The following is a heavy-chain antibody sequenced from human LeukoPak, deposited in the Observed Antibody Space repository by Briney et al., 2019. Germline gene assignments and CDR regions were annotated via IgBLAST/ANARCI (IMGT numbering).Heavy chain of an antibody. CDR3: AELGITMIGGV. V-gene: IGHV3-7*01. J-gene: IGHJ6*04. CDR2: IKQDGSEK. CDR1: GFTFSSYW. Sequence: GGSLRLSCAASGFTFSSYWMSWVRQAPGKGLEWVANIKQDGSEKYYVDSVKGRFTISRDNAKNSLYLQMNSLRGEDTAVYYCAELGITMIGGVWGKGTTVTISS. D-gene: IGHD3-10*02.